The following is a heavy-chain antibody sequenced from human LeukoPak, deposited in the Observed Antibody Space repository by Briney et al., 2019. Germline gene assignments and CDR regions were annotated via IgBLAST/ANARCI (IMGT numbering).Heavy chain of an antibody. V-gene: IGHV3-30*18. D-gene: IGHD1-14*01. CDR3: AKKSAEWFDP. Sequence: GGSLRLSCAASGFTFSSYGMHWVRQAPGKGLEWVAAISYDGSNKYYADSVKGRFTISRDNSKNTLYLQMNSLRAEDTAVYYCAKKSAEWFDPWGQGTLVTVSS. CDR2: ISYDGSNK. J-gene: IGHJ5*02. CDR1: GFTFSSYG.